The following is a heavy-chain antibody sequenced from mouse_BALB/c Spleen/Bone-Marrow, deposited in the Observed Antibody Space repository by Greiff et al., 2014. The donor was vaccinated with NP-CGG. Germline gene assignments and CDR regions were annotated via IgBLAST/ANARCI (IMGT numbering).Heavy chain of an antibody. J-gene: IGHJ2*01. CDR2: INPGSGST. CDR3: AGYDGYLDY. V-gene: IGHV1-54*01. Sequence: QVQLQQPGAELVRPGTSVKVSCKASGYAFTDYLMEWLKQRPGQGLEWIGVINPGSGSTNYNEKFKDKATLTADTSSNTAYMQLSSLTSDDSAVYFCAGYDGYLDYWGQGTTLTVSS. D-gene: IGHD2-3*01. CDR1: GYAFTDYL.